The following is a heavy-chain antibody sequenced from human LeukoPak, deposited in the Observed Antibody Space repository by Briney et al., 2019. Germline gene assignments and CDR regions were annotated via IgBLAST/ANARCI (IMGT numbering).Heavy chain of an antibody. Sequence: GGSLRLSCAVSGFTFSSYAMSWVRQAPGKGLEWVAAISGSGGSTYYVDSVKGRFTISRDNSKNTLYLQMNSLRAEDTAVYYCAKQSGYYFGTGPFDYWGQGTPVTVFS. D-gene: IGHD3-22*01. J-gene: IGHJ4*02. CDR3: AKQSGYYFGTGPFDY. V-gene: IGHV3-23*01. CDR1: GFTFSSYA. CDR2: ISGSGGST.